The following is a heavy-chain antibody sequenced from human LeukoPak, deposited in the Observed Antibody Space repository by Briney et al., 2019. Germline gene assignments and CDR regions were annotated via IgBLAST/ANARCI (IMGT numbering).Heavy chain of an antibody. CDR3: VKHFDY. CDR2: ISSNGGST. Sequence: PGGSLRLSCSASGFTFSYYAMHWVRQAPAKGLEHVSAISSNGGSTYYADSVTGRFTISRDNSKNTLYLQMSSLRAEDTAVYYCVKHFDYWGQGTLVTVSS. J-gene: IGHJ4*02. CDR1: GFTFSYYA. V-gene: IGHV3-64D*06.